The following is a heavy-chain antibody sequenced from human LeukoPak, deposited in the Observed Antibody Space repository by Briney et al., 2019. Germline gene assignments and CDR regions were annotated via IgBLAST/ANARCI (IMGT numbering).Heavy chain of an antibody. D-gene: IGHD1-26*01. CDR2: IGGSGGDS. J-gene: IGHJ2*01. CDR1: GFTFDNYA. CDR3: AKDRTVGASYWYFDL. V-gene: IGHV3-23*01. Sequence: PGGSLRLSCAASGFTFDNYAMSWVRQTPGKGLEWVSAIGGSGGDSFYADSVKGRFTISRDSSKNTLFLRMNTLRAEDTAIYYCAKDRTVGASYWYFDLWGRGTLVTVSS.